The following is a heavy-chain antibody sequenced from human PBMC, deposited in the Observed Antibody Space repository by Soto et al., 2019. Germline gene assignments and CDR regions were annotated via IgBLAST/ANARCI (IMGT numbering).Heavy chain of an antibody. Sequence: GGSLRLSCAASGFTFSSYSMNWVRQAPGKGLEWVSYISSSSSTIYYADSVKGRFTISRDNATNSLYLQMNSLRDEDTAVYYCARDGGRRGSYYVYYFDYWGQGTLVTVSS. CDR2: ISSSSSTI. D-gene: IGHD1-26*01. CDR1: GFTFSSYS. CDR3: ARDGGRRGSYYVYYFDY. V-gene: IGHV3-48*02. J-gene: IGHJ4*02.